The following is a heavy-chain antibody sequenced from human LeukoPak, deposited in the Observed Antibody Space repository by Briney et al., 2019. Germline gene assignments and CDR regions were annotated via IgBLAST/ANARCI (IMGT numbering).Heavy chain of an antibody. J-gene: IGHJ4*02. D-gene: IGHD3-16*01. CDR1: GFTFSSYG. CDR2: ISYDGSNK. V-gene: IGHV3-30*03. Sequence: GGSLRLSCAASGFTFSSYGMHWVRQAPGKGLEWVAVISYDGSNKYYADSVKGRFTISRDNSKNTLYLQMNSLRAEDSAVYYCATIELWKFDYWGQGTPVIVSS. CDR3: ATIELWKFDY.